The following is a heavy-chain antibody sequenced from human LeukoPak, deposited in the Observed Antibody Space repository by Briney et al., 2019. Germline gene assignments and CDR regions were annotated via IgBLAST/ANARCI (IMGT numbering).Heavy chain of an antibody. CDR1: GFTFSPTT. Sequence: GGSLRLSCAASGFTFSPTTWTGSASLQGRGWSGLALLETKLMVIPQHTPPQWKGRFTISRDDSKNSVYLQMDSLKTEDTAVYYCGDLGSAGTDHWGQGTLVTVSS. CDR3: GDLGSAGTDH. J-gene: IGHJ4*02. CDR2: LETKLMVIP. V-gene: IGHV3-72*01. D-gene: IGHD3-10*01.